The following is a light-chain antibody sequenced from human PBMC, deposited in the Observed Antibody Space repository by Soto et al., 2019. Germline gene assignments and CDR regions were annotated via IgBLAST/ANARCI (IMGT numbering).Light chain of an antibody. J-gene: IGKJ1*01. V-gene: IGKV1-5*01. CDR1: QSISSW. CDR3: QKYNSAPLWA. Sequence: DIQMTQSPSTLSASVGDRVTITCRASQSISSWLAWYQQKPGKAPKLLIYDASSLESGVPSRFSGSGSGTEFTLTISSLQPEDVATYYCQKYNSAPLWAFGQGTKVDIK. CDR2: DAS.